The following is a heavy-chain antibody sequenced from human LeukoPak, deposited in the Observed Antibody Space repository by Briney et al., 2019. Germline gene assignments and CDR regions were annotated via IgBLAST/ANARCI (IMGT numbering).Heavy chain of an antibody. CDR2: IIPIFDTA. CDR1: GGTFSSYA. J-gene: IGHJ4*02. V-gene: IGHV1-69*13. CDR3: ARDGVGATKRGAFDY. D-gene: IGHD1-26*01. Sequence: SVKVSCKASGGTFSSYAISWVRQAPGQGLEWMGGIIPIFDTANYAQKFQGRVTITADESTSTAYMELSSLKSEDTAVYYCARDGVGATKRGAFDYWGQGTLVTVSS.